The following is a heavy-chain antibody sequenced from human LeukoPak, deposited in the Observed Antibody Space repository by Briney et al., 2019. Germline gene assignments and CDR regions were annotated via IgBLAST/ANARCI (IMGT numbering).Heavy chain of an antibody. CDR2: IIPIFDTA. CDR1: GGTFSSYA. J-gene: IGHJ4*02. V-gene: IGHV1-69*13. CDR3: ARDGVGATKRGAFDY. D-gene: IGHD1-26*01. Sequence: SVKVSCKASGGTFSSYAISWVRQAPGQGLEWMGGIIPIFDTANYAQKFQGRVTITADESTSTAYMELSSLKSEDTAVYYCARDGVGATKRGAFDYWGQGTLVTVSS.